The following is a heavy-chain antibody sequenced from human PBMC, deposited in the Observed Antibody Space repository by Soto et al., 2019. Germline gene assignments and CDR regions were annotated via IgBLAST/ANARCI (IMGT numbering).Heavy chain of an antibody. CDR3: ARKNGSSSWYDY. D-gene: IGHD6-13*01. CDR1: GGSFSGYY. CDR2: INHSGST. J-gene: IGHJ4*02. V-gene: IGHV4-34*01. Sequence: QVQLQQWGAGLLKPSETLSLTCAVYGGSFSGYYWRWIRQPTGKGLEWIGEINHSGSTNYNPSLKSRVTISVDTSKNQYSLKLSSVTAEDTAVYYCARKNGSSSWYDYWGQGTLVTVSS.